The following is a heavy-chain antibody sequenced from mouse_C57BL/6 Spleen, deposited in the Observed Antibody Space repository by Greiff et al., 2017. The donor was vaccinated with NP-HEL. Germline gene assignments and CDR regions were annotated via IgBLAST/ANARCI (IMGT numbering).Heavy chain of an antibody. Sequence: QVQLQQPVAELVRPGSSVKLSCKASGYTFTSSWLDLVKQRPGHCLAWIGNIYPSDREPHYNQKFKDKATLTVDKSSSTAYMQLSSLTSEDSAVYYSARQSVVAPYDMDYWGQGTSVTVSS. V-gene: IGHV1-61*01. CDR1: GYTFTSSW. CDR3: ARQSVVAPYDMDY. D-gene: IGHD1-1*01. J-gene: IGHJ4*01. CDR2: IYPSDREP.